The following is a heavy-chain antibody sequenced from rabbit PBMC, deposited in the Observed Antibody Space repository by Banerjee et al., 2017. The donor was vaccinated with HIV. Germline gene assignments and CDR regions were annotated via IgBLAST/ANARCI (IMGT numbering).Heavy chain of an antibody. CDR3: ARDLAGVIGWNFYL. CDR2: ITYAGSA. Sequence: QEQLKESGGGLVQPGGSLKLSCKASEFDFSIYAITWVRQAPGKGLEYIGYITYAGSAYYASWVNGRFTISKASWTTVTLQMTSLTAADTASYFCARDLAGVIGWNFYLWGPGTLVTVS. V-gene: IGHV1S39*01. D-gene: IGHD4-1*01. J-gene: IGHJ4*01. CDR1: EFDFSIYA.